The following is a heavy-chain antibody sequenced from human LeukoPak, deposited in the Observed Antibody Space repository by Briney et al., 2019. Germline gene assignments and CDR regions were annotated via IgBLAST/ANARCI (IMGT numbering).Heavy chain of an antibody. CDR2: IYYSGST. V-gene: IGHV4-30-4*01. Sequence: SETLSLTCTVSGGSISSGDYSWSWNRQPPGKGLEWIGYIYYSGSTYYNPSLKSRVTISVDTSKNQFSLKLSSVTAADTAVYYCAREGYYDSSGFLYWYFDLWGRGTLVTVSS. D-gene: IGHD3-22*01. J-gene: IGHJ2*01. CDR3: AREGYYDSSGFLYWYFDL. CDR1: GGSISSGDYS.